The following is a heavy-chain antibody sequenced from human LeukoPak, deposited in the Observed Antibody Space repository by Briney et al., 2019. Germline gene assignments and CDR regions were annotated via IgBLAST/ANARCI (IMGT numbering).Heavy chain of an antibody. J-gene: IGHJ4*02. CDR3: ARGYGDFDY. CDR2: INHSGST. Sequence: PSETLSLTCAVYGGSFSGYYWSWIRQPPGKGLEWIGEINHSGSTNYNPSLKSRVTMSVDTSKNQFSLKLSSVTAADTAVYYCARGYGDFDYWGQGTLVTVSS. CDR1: GGSFSGYY. D-gene: IGHD3-10*01. V-gene: IGHV4-34*01.